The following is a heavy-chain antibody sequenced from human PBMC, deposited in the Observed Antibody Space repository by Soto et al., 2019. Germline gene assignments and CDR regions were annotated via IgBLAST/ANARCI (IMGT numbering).Heavy chain of an antibody. CDR2: ISSGSSNI. CDR1: RFAFRSYN. Sequence: EVQLVESGGGLVKPGGSLTLSCAASRFAFRSYNMNWVRQAPGKGLEWVASISSGSSNIYYADSVKGRFTISRDNAKNSLFLQMHSLRAEDSAVYYCASATVVAATFDFWGQGTLVTVSS. V-gene: IGHV3-21*01. CDR3: ASATVVAATFDF. J-gene: IGHJ4*02. D-gene: IGHD2-15*01.